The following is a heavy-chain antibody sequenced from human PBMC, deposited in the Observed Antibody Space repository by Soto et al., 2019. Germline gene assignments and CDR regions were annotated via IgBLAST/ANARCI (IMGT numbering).Heavy chain of an antibody. CDR1: GGSISSGGYS. CDR2: IYHSGST. J-gene: IGHJ5*02. D-gene: IGHD4-17*01. Sequence: PSETLSLTCAVSGGSISSGGYSWSWIRQPPGKGLEWIGYIYHSGSTYYNPSLKSRVTISVDRSKNQFSLKLSSVTAADTAVYYCARADDYHSFDPWGQGTLVTVSS. V-gene: IGHV4-30-2*01. CDR3: ARADDYHSFDP.